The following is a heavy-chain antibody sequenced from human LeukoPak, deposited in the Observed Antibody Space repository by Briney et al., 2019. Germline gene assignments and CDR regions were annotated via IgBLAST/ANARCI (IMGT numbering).Heavy chain of an antibody. Sequence: PSETLSLTCAVYGGSFSGYYWSWIRQPPGKGLEWIGEINYSGSTNYNPSLKSRVTISVDTSKNQFSLKLSSVTAADTAVYYCARSVVPAALINWFDPWGQGTLVTVSS. V-gene: IGHV4-34*01. CDR2: INYSGST. CDR1: GGSFSGYY. D-gene: IGHD2-2*01. CDR3: ARSVVPAALINWFDP. J-gene: IGHJ5*02.